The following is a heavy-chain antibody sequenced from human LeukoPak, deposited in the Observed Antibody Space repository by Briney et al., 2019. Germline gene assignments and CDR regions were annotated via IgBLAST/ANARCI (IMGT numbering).Heavy chain of an antibody. Sequence: SETLSLTCTVSGASLTSDFWSWVRQPPGKGLEWIGYSSYSGNTRYSPSLTSRVTISLDTSKNQFSLNLNSVTAADTAVYYCARGRGNGWYDYWGQGTLVTVSS. V-gene: IGHV4-59*01. J-gene: IGHJ4*02. CDR1: GASLTSDF. CDR2: SSYSGNT. CDR3: ARGRGNGWYDY. D-gene: IGHD6-19*01.